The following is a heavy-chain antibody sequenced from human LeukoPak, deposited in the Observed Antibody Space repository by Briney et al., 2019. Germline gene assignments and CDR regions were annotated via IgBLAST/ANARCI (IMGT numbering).Heavy chain of an antibody. CDR1: GFTFSSYA. D-gene: IGHD3-22*01. Sequence: GGSLRLSCAASGFTFSSYAMSWVRQAPGNGLEWVSAISGSGGSTYYADSVKGRFTISRDNSKNTLYLQMNSLRAEDTAVYYCAKVVYYDSSGKYFDYWGQGTLVTVSS. V-gene: IGHV3-23*01. CDR2: ISGSGGST. CDR3: AKVVYYDSSGKYFDY. J-gene: IGHJ4*02.